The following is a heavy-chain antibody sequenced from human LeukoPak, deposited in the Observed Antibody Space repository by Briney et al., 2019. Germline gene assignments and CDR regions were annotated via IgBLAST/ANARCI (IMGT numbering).Heavy chain of an antibody. CDR1: GFTFSSYA. Sequence: GGSLRLSCAASGFTFSSYAMSWVRQAPGKGLEWVSAISGSGGSTYYADSVKGRFTISRDNSKNTLYLQMNSLRAEDAAVYYCAKGIYDILTGYPVVTGGYWGQGTLVTVSS. J-gene: IGHJ4*02. V-gene: IGHV3-23*01. CDR2: ISGSGGST. CDR3: AKGIYDILTGYPVVTGGY. D-gene: IGHD3-9*01.